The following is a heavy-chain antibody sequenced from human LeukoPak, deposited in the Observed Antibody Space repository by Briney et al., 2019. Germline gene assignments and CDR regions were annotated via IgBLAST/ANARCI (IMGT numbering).Heavy chain of an antibody. CDR3: ARDSGNYHYDMDV. D-gene: IGHD3-10*01. CDR2: IIPIFGTA. CDR1: GGTFSSYA. V-gene: IGHV1-69*13. J-gene: IGHJ6*02. Sequence: GASVKVSCKASGGTFSSYAISWVRQAPGQGLEWMGGIIPIFGTANYAQKFQGRVTITADEPTSTAYMELSSLRSEDTAVYYCARDSGNYHYDMDVWGQGTTVIVSS.